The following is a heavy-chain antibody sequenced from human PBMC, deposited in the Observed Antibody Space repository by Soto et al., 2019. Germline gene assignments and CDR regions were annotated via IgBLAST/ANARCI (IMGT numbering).Heavy chain of an antibody. CDR1: GDSISRGSYY. J-gene: IGHJ5*02. Sequence: HVQLQESGPGLVKPSQTLSLTCTVSGDSISRGSYYWNWIRQHPRKGLEWIGYIYHSGSTNYNPSLKSRVTISVDTSKNQLSLELSNVTAADTAVYYCARDGAGAYGLGCFDPRGQGILVIVSS. CDR3: ARDGAGAYGLGCFDP. CDR2: IYHSGST. D-gene: IGHD2-21*01. V-gene: IGHV4-31*03.